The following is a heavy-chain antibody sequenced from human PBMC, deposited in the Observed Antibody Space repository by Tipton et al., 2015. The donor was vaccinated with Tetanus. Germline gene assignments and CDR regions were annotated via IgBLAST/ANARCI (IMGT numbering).Heavy chain of an antibody. V-gene: IGHV1-69*01. J-gene: IGHJ3*01. CDR1: GGTFTNYA. CDR2: ITPIFGTT. Sequence: QLVQSGAEMKKPGSSVKVSCKASGGTFTNYALSWVRQAPGQGLEWVGGITPIFGTTNSAPKFQGRVTITADESTNTAYMELSSLRSEDTAVYYCARDREAFDYWGQGTKVTVSS. D-gene: IGHD1-26*01. CDR3: ARDREAFDY.